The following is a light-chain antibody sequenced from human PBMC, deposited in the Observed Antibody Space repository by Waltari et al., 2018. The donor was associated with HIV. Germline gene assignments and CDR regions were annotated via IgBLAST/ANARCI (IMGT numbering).Light chain of an antibody. V-gene: IGLV1-44*01. CDR1: SPNIGSNP. Sequence: QSVLTHPPSASGTPGQRVNISCSGGSPNIGSNPVNWYRQFPGEAPKLLIYTNIQRPSGVPDRFSGSKSGTSASLAISGLQSEDEADFYCAVWDDSLRSVLFGGGTRLTVL. CDR3: AVWDDSLRSVL. J-gene: IGLJ3*02. CDR2: TNI.